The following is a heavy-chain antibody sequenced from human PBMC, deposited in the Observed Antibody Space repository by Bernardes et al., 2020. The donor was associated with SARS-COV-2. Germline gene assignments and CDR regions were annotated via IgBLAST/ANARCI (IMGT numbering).Heavy chain of an antibody. J-gene: IGHJ3*01. CDR2: IFYSGST. CDR3: ARVPPLGYSGSGRGTFDV. CDR1: GGSISSGIYY. D-gene: IGHD3-10*01. Sequence: SETLSLTCTVSGGSISSGIYYWSWIRQHPGKGLEWIGYIFYSGSTDYNPSLKSRVTISVDTSNNQFSLRLTSVTAADTAVYYCARVPPLGYSGSGRGTFDVWGQGTMVTVSS. V-gene: IGHV4-31*03.